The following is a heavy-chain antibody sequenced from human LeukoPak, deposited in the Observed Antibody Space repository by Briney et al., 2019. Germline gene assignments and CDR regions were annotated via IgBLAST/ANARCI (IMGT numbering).Heavy chain of an antibody. CDR2: IASTGET. J-gene: IGHJ4*02. CDR3: VRGGEIGLNY. CDR1: GYRFSTSD. D-gene: IGHD3-16*01. Sequence: GGSLRLSCAASGYRFSTSDMHWVRQGSGRGLEWVSSIASTGETYYAPSVKGRFTISRENAKNSLYLQMNSLRGGDTAIYHSVRGGEIGLNYWGQGTLVTVSS. V-gene: IGHV3-13*01.